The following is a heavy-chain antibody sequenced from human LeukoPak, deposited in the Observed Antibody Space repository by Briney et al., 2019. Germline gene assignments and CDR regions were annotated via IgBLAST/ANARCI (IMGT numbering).Heavy chain of an antibody. V-gene: IGHV3-49*04. D-gene: IGHD5-12*01. J-gene: IGHJ4*02. CDR2: IRSKAYGGTT. CDR1: GFTFGDYA. Sequence: GGSLRLSCTASGFTFGDYAMSWVRQAPGKGLEWVGFIRSKAYGGTTEYAASVKGRFTISRDDSKSIAYLQMNSLKTEDTAVYYCTRNIGLNDYWGQGTLVTVSS. CDR3: TRNIGLNDY.